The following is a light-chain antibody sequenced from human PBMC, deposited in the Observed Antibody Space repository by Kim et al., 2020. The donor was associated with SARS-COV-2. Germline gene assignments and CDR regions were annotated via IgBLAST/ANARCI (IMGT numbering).Light chain of an antibody. CDR2: AAS. J-gene: IGKJ2*01. CDR3: QQYYSYPYT. Sequence: SASTGDRVTITCRASQGISSYLAWYQQKPGKDPKLLIYAASTLQSGVPSRFSGSGSGTDFTLTISCLQSEDFATYYCQQYYSYPYTFGQGTKLEI. CDR1: QGISSY. V-gene: IGKV1-8*01.